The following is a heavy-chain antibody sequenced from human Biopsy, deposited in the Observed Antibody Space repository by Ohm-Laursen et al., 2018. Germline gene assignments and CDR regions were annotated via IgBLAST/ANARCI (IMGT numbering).Heavy chain of an antibody. D-gene: IGHD2-8*01. Sequence: SLRLSCTAPGFTFSGFSMNWVRQAPGKGLEWVSSISASGNHIYYTDSVKGRFTVSRDNGKNSVYLQMNSLRVEGTAVYYCARDGEAKYCKHGVCPSDFWGQGTLVTVSS. CDR3: ARDGEAKYCKHGVCPSDF. CDR2: ISASGNHI. V-gene: IGHV3-21*01. CDR1: GFTFSGFS. J-gene: IGHJ4*02.